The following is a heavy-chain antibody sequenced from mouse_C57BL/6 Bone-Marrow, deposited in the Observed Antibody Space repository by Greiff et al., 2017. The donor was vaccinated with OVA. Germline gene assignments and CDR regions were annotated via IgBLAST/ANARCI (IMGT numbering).Heavy chain of an antibody. D-gene: IGHD1-1*01. V-gene: IGHV1-53*01. CDR3: ATPLITTVGHYYAMDY. CDR1: GYTFTSYW. J-gene: IGHJ4*01. Sequence: QVQLKQPGPELVKPGASVKLSCKASGYTFTSYWMHWVKQRPGQGLEWIGNINPSNGGTNYNEKFKSKATLTVDKSSSTAYMQLSSLTSEDSAVYYGATPLITTVGHYYAMDYWGQGTSVTVSS. CDR2: INPSNGGT.